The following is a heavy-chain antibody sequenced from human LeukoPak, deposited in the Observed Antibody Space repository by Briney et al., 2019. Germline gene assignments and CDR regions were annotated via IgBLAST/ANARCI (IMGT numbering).Heavy chain of an antibody. CDR1: GGSISSGSYY. CDR2: IYTSGST. CDR3: ARRFGAARRIDFDY. Sequence: SETLSLTCTVSGGSISSGSYYWSWIRQPAGKGLEWIGRIYTSGSTNYNPSLKSRVTISVDTSKNQFSLKLSSVTAADTAVYYCARRFGAARRIDFDYWGQGTLVTVSS. V-gene: IGHV4-61*02. D-gene: IGHD6-6*01. J-gene: IGHJ4*02.